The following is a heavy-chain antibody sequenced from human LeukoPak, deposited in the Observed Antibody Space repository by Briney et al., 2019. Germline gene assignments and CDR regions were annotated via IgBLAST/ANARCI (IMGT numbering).Heavy chain of an antibody. Sequence: TSETLSLTCTVSGGSVSSGDYYWSWIRQPPGKGLEWIGYIFYSGTTYYNPSLKSRITISVDTSKNQFSLRLSSVTAADTALYYCARTIKRLVRSFFDYWGQGTLATVSS. CDR1: GGSVSSGDYY. CDR3: ARTIKRLVRSFFDY. CDR2: IFYSGTT. D-gene: IGHD6-13*01. J-gene: IGHJ4*02. V-gene: IGHV4-30-4*01.